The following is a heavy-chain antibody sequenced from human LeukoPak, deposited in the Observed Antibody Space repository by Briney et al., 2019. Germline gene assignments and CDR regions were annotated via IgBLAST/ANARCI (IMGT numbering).Heavy chain of an antibody. CDR1: GFTFSSYA. CDR3: ARASNLRCCPDY. D-gene: IGHD4-17*01. Sequence: GRSLRLSCAASGFTFSSYAMHWVRQAPGKGLEWVAVISYDGSNKYYADSVKGRFTISRDNSKNTLYLQMNSLRAEDTAVYYCARASNLRCCPDYWGQGTLVTVSS. V-gene: IGHV3-30-3*01. J-gene: IGHJ4*02. CDR2: ISYDGSNK.